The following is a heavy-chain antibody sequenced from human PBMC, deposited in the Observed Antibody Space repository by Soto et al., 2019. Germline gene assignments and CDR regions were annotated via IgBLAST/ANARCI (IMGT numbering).Heavy chain of an antibody. Sequence: GGSLRLSCAASGFTFSDHYMDWVRQAPGKGLEWVSAITASGATTYYADSVKGRFTISRDNSQNTLYLQANSLRPEDTALYYCAKDLFPARDRLYGLDVWGQGTTVTVSS. CDR2: ITASGATT. J-gene: IGHJ6*02. D-gene: IGHD2-21*02. CDR3: AKDLFPARDRLYGLDV. V-gene: IGHV3-23*01. CDR1: GFTFSDHY.